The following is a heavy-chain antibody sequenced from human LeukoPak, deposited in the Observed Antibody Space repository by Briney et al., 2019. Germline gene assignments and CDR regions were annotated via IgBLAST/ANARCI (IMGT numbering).Heavy chain of an antibody. CDR3: ARGVVAAAGTGDY. J-gene: IGHJ4*02. Sequence: PGGSLRLSCAASGFTFSSYEMNWVRQAPGKGLEWVSYISSSSSTIYYADSVKGRFTISRDNAKNSLYLQMNSLRAEDTAVYYCARGVVAAAGTGDYWGQGTLVTVSS. V-gene: IGHV3-48*01. D-gene: IGHD6-13*01. CDR1: GFTFSSYE. CDR2: ISSSSSTI.